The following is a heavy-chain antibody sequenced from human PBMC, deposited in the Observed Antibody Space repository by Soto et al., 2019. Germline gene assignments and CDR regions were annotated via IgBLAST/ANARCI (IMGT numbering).Heavy chain of an antibody. V-gene: IGHV1-18*01. CDR3: AGGGGRAPGIGYYYDYMDV. D-gene: IGHD3-16*01. Sequence: QVQLVQSGAEVKKPGASVKVSCRASGYTFTSYGISWVRQAPGQGLEWMGWISAYTGNTNYAQKLQGRVTMTTDTSTSTAYMEMRCVRSDDTAVYYCAGGGGRAPGIGYYYDYMDVWGKGTTVTVSS. CDR1: GYTFTSYG. J-gene: IGHJ6*03. CDR2: ISAYTGNT.